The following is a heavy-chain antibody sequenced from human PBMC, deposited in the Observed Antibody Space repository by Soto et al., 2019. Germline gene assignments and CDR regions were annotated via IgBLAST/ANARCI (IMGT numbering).Heavy chain of an antibody. CDR3: ARHPGYYDILTGYTTYYFDS. Sequence: PSETLSLTCTFSGGSISSYYWSWIRQPPGKGPEWIGYIYYRGNTDYNPSLKSRVTISLDTPKNQFSLKLSSVTAADTAVYYCARHPGYYDILTGYTTYYFDSWGQGILVTAPQ. CDR2: IYYRGNT. D-gene: IGHD3-9*01. V-gene: IGHV4-59*08. J-gene: IGHJ4*02. CDR1: GGSISSYY.